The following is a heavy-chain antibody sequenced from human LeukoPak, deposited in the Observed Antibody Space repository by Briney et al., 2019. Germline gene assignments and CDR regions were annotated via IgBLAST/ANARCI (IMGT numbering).Heavy chain of an antibody. CDR3: ARQSGTAMWPLIDY. D-gene: IGHD5-18*01. J-gene: IGHJ4*02. CDR1: GGSVSKTDYL. V-gene: IGHV4-39*01. CDR2: IDYSGRR. Sequence: PSETLSLTCTVSGGSVSKTDYLWGWIRQPPGKGLEWIGSIDYSGRRYNSPSLRSRVTILIDTHKNQFSLKLSSVTATDTAFYYCARQSGTAMWPLIDYWGQGTLVTVSS.